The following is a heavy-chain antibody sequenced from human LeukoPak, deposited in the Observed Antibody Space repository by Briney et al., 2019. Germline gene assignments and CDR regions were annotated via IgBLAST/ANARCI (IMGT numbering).Heavy chain of an antibody. V-gene: IGHV3-30*18. Sequence: GGSLRLSCAASGFTFSSYGMHWVRQAPGKGLEWVAVISYDGSNKYYADSVKGRFTISRDNSKNTLYLQMNSLRAEDTAVYYCAKDVTAVAGYYFDYWGQGNLVTVSS. D-gene: IGHD6-19*01. CDR1: GFTFSSYG. CDR3: AKDVTAVAGYYFDY. J-gene: IGHJ4*02. CDR2: ISYDGSNK.